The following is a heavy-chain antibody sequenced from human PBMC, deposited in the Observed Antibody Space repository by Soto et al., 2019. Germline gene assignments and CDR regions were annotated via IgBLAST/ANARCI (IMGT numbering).Heavy chain of an antibody. CDR3: ARWVEVSLDYFDS. CDR2: MYHSGST. J-gene: IGHJ4*02. V-gene: IGHV4-30-2*05. D-gene: IGHD2-15*01. Sequence: PSETLSLTCAVSSGSISSGGYSWSWIRQPPGKGLEWIGYMYHSGSTHYNPSLKSRVAISVDTSKNQFSLYLNSVTAADTAVYYCARWVEVSLDYFDSWGQGTPVTVSS. CDR1: SGSISSGGYS.